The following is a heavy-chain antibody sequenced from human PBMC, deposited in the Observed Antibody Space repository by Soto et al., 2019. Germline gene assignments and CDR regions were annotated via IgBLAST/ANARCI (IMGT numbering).Heavy chain of an antibody. Sequence: GESLKISCKGSGYSFTSYWIGWVRQMPGKGLEWMGIIYPGDSDTRYSPSFQGQVTISADKSISTAYLQWSSLTVEDTALYYCAYYSRGDRGDVTSLDFWGQGTLVTVSS. CDR1: GYSFTSYW. CDR3: AYYSRGDRGDVTSLDF. CDR2: IYPGDSDT. V-gene: IGHV5-51*01. D-gene: IGHD4-17*01. J-gene: IGHJ4*02.